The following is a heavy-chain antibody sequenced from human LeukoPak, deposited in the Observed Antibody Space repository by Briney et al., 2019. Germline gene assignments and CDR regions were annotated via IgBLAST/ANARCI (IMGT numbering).Heavy chain of an antibody. CDR1: EFTVSNNF. J-gene: IGHJ4*02. CDR2: IYSRGGT. Sequence: GGSLRLSCAVSEFTVSNNFMTWVRQAPGKGLECVSIIYSRGGTYYADSVRGRFTISRDNSKNTLYLQMNSLRAEDTAVYFCARKTDSGGSGDYWGQGTLVTVSS. D-gene: IGHD3-22*01. CDR3: ARKTDSGGSGDY. V-gene: IGHV3-53*01.